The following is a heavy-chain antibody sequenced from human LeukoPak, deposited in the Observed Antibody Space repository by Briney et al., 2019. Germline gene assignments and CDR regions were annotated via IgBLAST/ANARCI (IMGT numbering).Heavy chain of an antibody. V-gene: IGHV3-21*01. CDR1: GFTFSSYS. D-gene: IGHD5-12*01. Sequence: GGSLRLSCAASGFTFSSYSMNWVRQAPGKGLEWVSSISRSGSYIYYADSLKGRFTISRDNAKNSLYLQMNSLRADDTAVYYCARDKQWLDYWGQGTLVTVSS. CDR3: ARDKQWLDY. J-gene: IGHJ4*02. CDR2: ISRSGSYI.